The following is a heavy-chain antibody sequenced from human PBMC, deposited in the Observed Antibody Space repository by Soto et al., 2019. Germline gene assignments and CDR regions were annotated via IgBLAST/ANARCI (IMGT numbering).Heavy chain of an antibody. Sequence: GGSLRLSCTATGFTFGSDAVNWVRQTPGKGLEGVSGIIASGDSTYYADSVKGRFTISRDNSKNTLYLQMNSLRVEDTAVYYCARAGYYESGSFDYWGQGTLVTVSS. D-gene: IGHD3-10*01. CDR1: GFTFGSDA. CDR3: ARAGYYESGSFDY. CDR2: IIASGDST. J-gene: IGHJ4*02. V-gene: IGHV3-23*01.